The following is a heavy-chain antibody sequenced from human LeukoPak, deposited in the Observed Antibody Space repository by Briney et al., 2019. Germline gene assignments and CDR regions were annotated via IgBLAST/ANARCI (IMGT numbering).Heavy chain of an antibody. J-gene: IGHJ4*02. D-gene: IGHD5-24*01. CDR3: ARDGVEMATSGIDY. V-gene: IGHV3-23*01. CDR1: GFTFSSYA. Sequence: PGGSLRLSCAASGFTFSSYAMSWVRQAPGKGLEWVSAISGSGGSTYYADSVKGRFTISRDNSKNTLYLQMNSLRAEDTAVYYCARDGVEMATSGIDYWGQGTLVTVSS. CDR2: ISGSGGST.